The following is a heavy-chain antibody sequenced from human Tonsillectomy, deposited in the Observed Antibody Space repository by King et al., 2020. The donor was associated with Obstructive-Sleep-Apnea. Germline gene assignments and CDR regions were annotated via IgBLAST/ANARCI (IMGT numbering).Heavy chain of an antibody. CDR1: GFTFSDYT. V-gene: IGHV3-43*01. Sequence: QLVQSGGVVVQPGGSLRLPCAASGFTFSDYTMHWFRQTPGKGLEWVSLIYWDASTTFYADSVKGRFTISRDNNNNYLYLQMNSLRTDDTALYYCAKDYRYFDVWGRGTLVTVSS. CDR3: AKDYRYFDV. J-gene: IGHJ2*01. D-gene: IGHD5-18*01. CDR2: IYWDASTT.